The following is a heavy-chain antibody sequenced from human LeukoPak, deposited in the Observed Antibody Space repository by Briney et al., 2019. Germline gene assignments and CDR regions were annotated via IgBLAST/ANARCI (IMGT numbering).Heavy chain of an antibody. CDR2: IYYSGNT. Sequence: SETLSLTCTVSGDSISSGGYYWSWIRQHPGKGLEWIGYIYYSGNTYYNPSLKSRVTISVDKSKNQFSLKLSSVTAADTAVYYCARGYPNFDYWGQGTLVTVSS. V-gene: IGHV4-31*03. CDR3: ARGYPNFDY. J-gene: IGHJ4*02. CDR1: GDSISSGGYY. D-gene: IGHD1-14*01.